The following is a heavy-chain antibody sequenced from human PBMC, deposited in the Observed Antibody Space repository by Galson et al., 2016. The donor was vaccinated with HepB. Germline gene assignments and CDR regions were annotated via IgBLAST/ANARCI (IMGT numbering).Heavy chain of an antibody. D-gene: IGHD5-12*01. Sequence: SVKVSCKASGDTSRKYPISWVRQAPGQGLEWMGGIIPPFGTPKHAQKFQGRVTLIADKSTNTAYMELRSLRSDDTAVYYCARDLSLSGSHYYGMDVWGQGTTVTVSS. V-gene: IGHV1-69*06. CDR2: IIPPFGTP. CDR1: GDTSRKYP. CDR3: ARDLSLSGSHYYGMDV. J-gene: IGHJ6*02.